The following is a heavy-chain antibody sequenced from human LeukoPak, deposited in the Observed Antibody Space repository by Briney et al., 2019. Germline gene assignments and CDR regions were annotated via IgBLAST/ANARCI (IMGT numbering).Heavy chain of an antibody. Sequence: SETLSLTCTVSGGSISSYYWSWIRQPPGKGLEWIGYINYSGSTNYNPSLKSRVTISVDTSKNQFSLKLSSVTAADTAVYYCARDRGSSWRNYYYYYGMDVWGQGTTVTVSS. CDR1: GGSISSYY. V-gene: IGHV4-59*01. CDR3: ARDRGSSWRNYYYYYGMDV. CDR2: INYSGST. D-gene: IGHD6-13*01. J-gene: IGHJ6*02.